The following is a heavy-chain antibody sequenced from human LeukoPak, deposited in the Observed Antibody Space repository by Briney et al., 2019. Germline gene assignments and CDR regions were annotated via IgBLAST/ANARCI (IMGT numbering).Heavy chain of an antibody. D-gene: IGHD3-10*01. J-gene: IGHJ4*02. V-gene: IGHV3-21*01. CDR2: ISSSSSYI. Sequence: GRSLRLSRAASGFTLCSYSINCVRQAPGKGLECGSSISSSSSYIYYADSVKGRFNISRDNAKNSLYLQMNSLRAEDTAVYYCARRLWFGQLIEYWGGGTVVTVS. CDR3: ARRLWFGQLIEY. CDR1: GFTLCSYS.